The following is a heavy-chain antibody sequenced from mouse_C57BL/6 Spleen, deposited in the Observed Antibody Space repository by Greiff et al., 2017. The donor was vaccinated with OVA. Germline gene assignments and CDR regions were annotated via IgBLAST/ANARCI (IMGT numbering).Heavy chain of an antibody. CDR1: GYAFSSYW. D-gene: IGHD1-1*01. Sequence: VKLQQSGAELVKPGASVKISCKASGYAFSSYWMNWVKQRPGKGLEWIGQIYPGDGDTNYNGKFKGKATLTADKSSSTAYMQLSSLTSEDSAVYFCARGDYYGSSYEAMDYWGQGTSVTVSS. J-gene: IGHJ4*01. V-gene: IGHV1-80*01. CDR3: ARGDYYGSSYEAMDY. CDR2: IYPGDGDT.